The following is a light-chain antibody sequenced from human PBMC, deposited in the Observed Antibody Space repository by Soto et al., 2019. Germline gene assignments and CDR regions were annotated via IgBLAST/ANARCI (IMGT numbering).Light chain of an antibody. V-gene: IGLV2-8*01. CDR1: SSDVGGYNY. CDR2: EVT. Sequence: QSALTQPPSASGSPGQSVTISCTGTSSDVGGYNYVSWYQHHPGKAPKLMIYEVTKRPSGVPDRFSSSKSGNTASLTVSGLQADDEADYYCSSYAGSNNLVFGGGTQLTVL. J-gene: IGLJ2*01. CDR3: SSYAGSNNLV.